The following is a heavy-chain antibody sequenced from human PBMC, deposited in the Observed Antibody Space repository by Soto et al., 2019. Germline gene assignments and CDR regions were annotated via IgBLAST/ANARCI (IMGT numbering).Heavy chain of an antibody. J-gene: IGHJ6*02. Sequence: LRLSCAASGFTFSSYAMSWVRQAPGKGLEWVSAISGSGGSTYYADSVKGRFTISRDNSKNTLYLQMNSLRAEDTAVYYCAKRSRYCSGGSCSLIYYYYYGMDVWGQGTTVTVSS. D-gene: IGHD2-15*01. CDR2: ISGSGGST. V-gene: IGHV3-23*01. CDR1: GFTFSSYA. CDR3: AKRSRYCSGGSCSLIYYYYYGMDV.